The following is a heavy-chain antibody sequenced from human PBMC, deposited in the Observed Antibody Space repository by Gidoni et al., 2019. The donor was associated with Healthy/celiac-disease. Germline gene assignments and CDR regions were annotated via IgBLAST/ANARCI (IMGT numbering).Heavy chain of an antibody. CDR1: GFTFADYT. J-gene: IGHJ6*02. D-gene: IGHD5-12*01. CDR3: AKAGPSIVATIGSYYGMDV. Sequence: EVQLVESGGVVVQPGGSLRLSCAASGFTFADYTMHWVRQAPGKGLEWVSLISWDGGSTYYADSVKGRFTISRDNSKNSLYLQMNSLRTEDTALYYCAKAGPSIVATIGSYYGMDVWGQGTTVTVSS. V-gene: IGHV3-43*01. CDR2: ISWDGGST.